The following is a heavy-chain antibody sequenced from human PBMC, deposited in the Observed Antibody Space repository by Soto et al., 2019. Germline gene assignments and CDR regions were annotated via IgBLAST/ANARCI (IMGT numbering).Heavy chain of an antibody. CDR2: INPNSGGT. CDR3: ARGGGYPASYYGMDV. J-gene: IGHJ6*02. V-gene: IGHV1-2*02. CDR1: GYTFTGYY. D-gene: IGHD5-18*01. Sequence: ASVKVSCKASGYTFTGYYMHWLRQSPGQGLEWMGWINPNSGGTNYAQKFQGRVTMARDTSISTAYMELSRLRSDDTAVYYCARGGGYPASYYGMDVWGQGTTVTVSS.